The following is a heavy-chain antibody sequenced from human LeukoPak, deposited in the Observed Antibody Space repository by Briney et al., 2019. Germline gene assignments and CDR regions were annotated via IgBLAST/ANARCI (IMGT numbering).Heavy chain of an antibody. V-gene: IGHV1-2*02. CDR2: INPNSGAT. D-gene: IGHD1-14*01. J-gene: IGHJ4*02. Sequence: SLSVSCNASGFTFTGYPMHWVRQAPGHGLEWMAWINPNSGATHHAQKFQGRVTITRDTSTSTAYMELGRLRSDDTAVYYCARLNGNHFDYWGQGTLVTVSS. CDR1: GFTFTGYP. CDR3: ARLNGNHFDY.